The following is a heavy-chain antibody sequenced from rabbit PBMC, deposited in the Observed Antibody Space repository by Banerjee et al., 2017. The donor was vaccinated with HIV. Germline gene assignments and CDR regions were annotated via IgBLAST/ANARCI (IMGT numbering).Heavy chain of an antibody. V-gene: IGHV1S47*01. D-gene: IGHD4-2*01. CDR3: ARDFSWTNL. J-gene: IGHJ4*01. Sequence: ASWVNGRFTISLDNAQNTVPLQMTNLTAADTATYFCARDFSWTNLWGQGTLVTVS.